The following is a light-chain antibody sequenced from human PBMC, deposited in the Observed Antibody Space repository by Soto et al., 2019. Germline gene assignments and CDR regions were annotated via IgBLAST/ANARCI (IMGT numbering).Light chain of an antibody. Sequence: EIVLTQSPGTLSLSPGERATLSCRASQTVSSTYLAWYQQKPGQAPRLLIYDASSRATGIPDRFSGSGSGTDFTLTISRLEPEDFAVYYCQQYGSTPYTFGQGTKLDIE. CDR3: QQYGSTPYT. CDR2: DAS. CDR1: QTVSSTY. V-gene: IGKV3-20*01. J-gene: IGKJ2*01.